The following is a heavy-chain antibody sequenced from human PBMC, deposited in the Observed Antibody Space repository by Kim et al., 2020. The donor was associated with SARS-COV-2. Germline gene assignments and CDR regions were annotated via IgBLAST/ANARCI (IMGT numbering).Heavy chain of an antibody. CDR2: INHSGST. V-gene: IGHV4-34*01. D-gene: IGHD3-22*01. J-gene: IGHJ4*02. CDR1: GGSFSGYY. Sequence: SETLSLTCAVYGGSFSGYYWSWIRQPPGKGLEWIGEINHSGSTNYNPSLKSRVTISVDTSKNQFSLKLSSVTAADTAAYYCAIKGDSSGDYFDYWGQGTLVTVSS. CDR3: AIKGDSSGDYFDY.